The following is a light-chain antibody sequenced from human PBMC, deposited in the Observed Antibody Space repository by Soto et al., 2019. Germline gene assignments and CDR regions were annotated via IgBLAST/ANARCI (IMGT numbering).Light chain of an antibody. J-gene: IGKJ4*01. CDR3: QQRSNWPLT. CDR2: DAS. CDR1: QSISTY. Sequence: EIVLTQSPATLSLCPGERATLSCRASQSISTYLAWYQQKPGQAPRLLIYDASNRATGIPARFSGSGSGTDFTLTISSLESEDFAVYYCQQRSNWPLTFGGGTKVEIK. V-gene: IGKV3-11*01.